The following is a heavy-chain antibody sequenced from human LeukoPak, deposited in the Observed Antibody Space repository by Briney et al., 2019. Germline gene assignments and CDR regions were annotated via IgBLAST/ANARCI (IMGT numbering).Heavy chain of an antibody. CDR3: ARHGGRIQLWLPAAFDI. CDR2: IYYTGTI. V-gene: IGHV4-59*08. CDR1: GDSTSGYY. J-gene: IGHJ3*02. D-gene: IGHD5-18*01. Sequence: SETLSLTCTVSGDSTSGYYWSWIRQPPGKGLEWIGYIYYTGTINDNPSLTSRVTISVDTSKNQFSLNLTSVTAADTAVYYCARHGGRIQLWLPAAFDIWGQGTMVTVSS.